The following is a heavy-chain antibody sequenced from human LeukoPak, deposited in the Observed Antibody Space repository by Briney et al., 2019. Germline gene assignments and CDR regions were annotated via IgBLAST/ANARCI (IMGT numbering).Heavy chain of an antibody. Sequence: ASVEVSCKASGYTFTGYYMHWVRQAPGQGLEWMGWINPNSGGTNYAQKFQGRVTMTRDTSISTAYMELSRLRSDDTAVCYCARPDCSSTSCYFGAFDIWGQGTMVTVSS. J-gene: IGHJ3*02. CDR2: INPNSGGT. CDR3: ARPDCSSTSCYFGAFDI. D-gene: IGHD2-2*01. CDR1: GYTFTGYY. V-gene: IGHV1-2*02.